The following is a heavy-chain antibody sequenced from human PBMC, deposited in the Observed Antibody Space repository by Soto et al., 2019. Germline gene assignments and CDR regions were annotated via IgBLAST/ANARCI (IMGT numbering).Heavy chain of an antibody. D-gene: IGHD6-19*01. Sequence: EVQLVESGGGFVQPGGSLRLSCAASGFPFSNYWMYWVRQPPGKGLVWVSRINGDGTSTSYADSVKGRFTISRNNAKNTLYSQRNSLTAEVTAVYICARITSGSGKDSWCQGILVTVSS. J-gene: IGHJ5*01. V-gene: IGHV3-74*01. CDR2: INGDGTST. CDR1: GFPFSNYW. CDR3: ARITSGSGKDS.